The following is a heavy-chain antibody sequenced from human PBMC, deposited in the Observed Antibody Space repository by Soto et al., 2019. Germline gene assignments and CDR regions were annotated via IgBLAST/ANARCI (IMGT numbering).Heavy chain of an antibody. CDR3: ARDRSGRSGYDFWSGYYPSDY. CDR2: ISGSGGST. Sequence: GGSLRLSCAASGFTFSSYAMSWVRQAPGKGLEWVSAISGSGGSTYYADSVKGRFTISRDNSKNTLYLQMNSLRAEDTAVYYCARDRSGRSGYDFWSGYYPSDYWGQGTLVTVSS. J-gene: IGHJ4*02. V-gene: IGHV3-23*01. CDR1: GFTFSSYA. D-gene: IGHD3-3*01.